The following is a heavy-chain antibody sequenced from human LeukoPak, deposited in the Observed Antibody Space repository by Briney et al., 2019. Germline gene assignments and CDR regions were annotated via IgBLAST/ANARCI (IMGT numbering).Heavy chain of an antibody. CDR2: IYYSGST. J-gene: IGHJ5*01. D-gene: IGHD3-9*01. CDR3: ARQMLRYFDWLDC. Sequence: SETLSLTCTVSGGSISSSSYYWGWIRQPPGKGLEWIGSIYYSGSTYYNPSLKSRVTIPVDTSKNQFSLKLSSVTAADTAVYYCARQMLRYFDWLDCWGQGTLVTVSS. V-gene: IGHV4-39*01. CDR1: GGSISSSSYY.